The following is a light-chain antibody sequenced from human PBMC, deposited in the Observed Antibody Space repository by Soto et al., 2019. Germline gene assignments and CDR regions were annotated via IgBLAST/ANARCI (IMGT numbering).Light chain of an antibody. V-gene: IGLV2-14*03. CDR1: SSDVGGYNY. CDR2: DVS. Sequence: QSALTQPASVSGSPGPSITISCTGTSSDVGGYNYVSWYQQHPGKAPKLMIYDVSNRPSGVSNRFSGSKSGNTASLTISGLQAEDEADYYCCSYTSSSTPVVFGGGTKVTVL. J-gene: IGLJ2*01. CDR3: CSYTSSSTPVV.